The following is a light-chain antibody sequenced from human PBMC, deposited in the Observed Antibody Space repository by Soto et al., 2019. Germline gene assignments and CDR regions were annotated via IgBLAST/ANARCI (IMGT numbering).Light chain of an antibody. CDR3: SSYTSLTTVV. V-gene: IGLV2-14*03. CDR2: DVT. Sequence: QSALTQPGSVSGSPGQTITISCTGSSSDVGGYNYVSWYQQHPGKAPKLMIYDVTYRPSGVSTRFSGSKSGNTASLTISGLQAEDEADYYCSSYTSLTTVVFGGGTKLTVL. J-gene: IGLJ2*01. CDR1: SSDVGGYNY.